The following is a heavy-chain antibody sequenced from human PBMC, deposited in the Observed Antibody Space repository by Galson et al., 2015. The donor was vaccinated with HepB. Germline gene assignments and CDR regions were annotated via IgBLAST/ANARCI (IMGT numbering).Heavy chain of an antibody. CDR1: GYTFSSYA. CDR2: INASNGNA. CDR3: AREGGNYYPFDY. J-gene: IGHJ4*02. Sequence: SVKVSCKASGYTFSSYAMHWVRQAPGQSLEWMGWINASNGNAKYSQNFQGRVTFTRDTSASTAYMELSSLRSEDTAVYYCAREGGNYYPFDYWGQGTLVTVSS. V-gene: IGHV1-3*01. D-gene: IGHD1-26*01.